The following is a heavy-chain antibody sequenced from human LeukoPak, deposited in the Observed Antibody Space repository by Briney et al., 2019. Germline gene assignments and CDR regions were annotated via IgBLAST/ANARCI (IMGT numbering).Heavy chain of an antibody. D-gene: IGHD3-22*01. V-gene: IGHV3-74*01. CDR1: GFTFSSYS. CDR2: INSDGSST. CDR3: TTGKTYDSSAYYTRF. J-gene: IGHJ4*02. Sequence: GGSLRLSCAASGFTFSSYSMNWVRQAPGKGLVWVSRINSDGSSTSYADSVKGRFTISRDNAKNTLYLQMNSLKTEDTAVYYCTTGKTYDSSAYYTRFWGQGTLVTVSS.